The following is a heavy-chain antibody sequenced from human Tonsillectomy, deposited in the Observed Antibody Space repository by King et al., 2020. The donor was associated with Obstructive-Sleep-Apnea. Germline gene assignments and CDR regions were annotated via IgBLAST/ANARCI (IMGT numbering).Heavy chain of an antibody. V-gene: IGHV1-18*04. CDR2: ISAYNGHT. CDR3: ARDSLTPVSPMMNSLIYDH. J-gene: IGHJ4*02. CDR1: GYTFASYG. D-gene: IGHD5/OR15-5a*01. Sequence: VQLVESGVEVKKPGASVKVSCKTSGYTFASYGISWVRQAPGQGLEWMGWISAYNGHTNYAQKLQGRVTMTTDTSTSTAYMELRSLRSDDAAVYYCARDSLTPVSPMMNSLIYDHWGQGTLVTVSS.